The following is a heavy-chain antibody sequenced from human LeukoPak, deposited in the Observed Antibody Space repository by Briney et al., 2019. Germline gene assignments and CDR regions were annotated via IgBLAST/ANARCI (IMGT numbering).Heavy chain of an antibody. V-gene: IGHV4-39*01. CDR1: GGSISSSSYY. CDR2: IYYSGST. D-gene: IGHD5-18*01. Sequence: SETLSLTCTVSGGSISSSSYYWGWLRQPPGKGLEWIGSIYYSGSTYYNPSLKSRVTISVDTSKNQFSLKLSSVTAADTAVYYCARRAAPLWNYFDYWGQGTLVTVSS. CDR3: ARRAAPLWNYFDY. J-gene: IGHJ4*02.